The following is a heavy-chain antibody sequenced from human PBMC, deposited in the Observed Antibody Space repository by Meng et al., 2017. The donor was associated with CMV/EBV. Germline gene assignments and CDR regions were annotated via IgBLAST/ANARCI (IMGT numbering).Heavy chain of an antibody. Sequence: QVRRPGPGPGRGNPPRHLSLTGVVVGGAISRSYWSWIRQPAGRGLEWIGRIYTSGSTNYNPSLKSRVTMSVDTSKNQFSLKLSSVTAADTAVYYCARDLMNCSSTSCANWFDPWGQGTLVTVSS. CDR3: ARDLMNCSSTSCANWFDP. V-gene: IGHV4-4*07. D-gene: IGHD2-2*01. CDR1: GGAISRSY. J-gene: IGHJ5*02. CDR2: IYTSGST.